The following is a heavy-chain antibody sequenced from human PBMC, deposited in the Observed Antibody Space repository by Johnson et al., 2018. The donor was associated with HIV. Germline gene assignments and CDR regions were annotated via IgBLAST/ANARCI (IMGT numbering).Heavy chain of an antibody. CDR3: ARDQSSRQAFDI. J-gene: IGHJ3*02. V-gene: IGHV3-13*01. Sequence: VQLVESGGGLVQPGGSLRLSCAASGFTFTTYDMHWVRQGKGKGLEWVSGIGTGGDTHYPDSVKGRFTISRENAKNSLYLQMNSLRAGDTAVYYCARDQSSRQAFDIWGQGTMVTVSS. CDR1: GFTFTTYD. CDR2: IGTGGDT. D-gene: IGHD6-6*01.